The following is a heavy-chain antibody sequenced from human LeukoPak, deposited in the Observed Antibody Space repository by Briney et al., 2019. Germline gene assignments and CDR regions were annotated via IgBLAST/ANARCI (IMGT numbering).Heavy chain of an antibody. D-gene: IGHD1-20*01. CDR1: GFTFSSYE. CDR2: ISSSGSTI. Sequence: GGSLRLSCAASGFTFSSYEMNWVRQAPGKGLEWVSYISSSGSTIYYADSVKGRFTISRDNAKNSLYLHMNSLRAEDTAIYYCAKYIIGTTPAFDIWGQGTMVTVSS. CDR3: AKYIIGTTPAFDI. J-gene: IGHJ3*02. V-gene: IGHV3-48*03.